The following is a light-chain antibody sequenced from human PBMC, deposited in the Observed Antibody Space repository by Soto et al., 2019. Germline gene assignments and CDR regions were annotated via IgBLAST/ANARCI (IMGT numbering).Light chain of an antibody. CDR3: QQNNNWAPWT. J-gene: IGKJ1*01. CDR2: GTS. CDR1: QSVSSN. Sequence: EIVMTQSPATLSVSPGERATLSCRARQSVSSNLAWYQQKPGQAPRLLIYGTSSRATGIPARFSGSGSGTEFTLTISSLQSEDFAVYYCQQNNNWAPWTFGQGTKVEIK. V-gene: IGKV3-15*01.